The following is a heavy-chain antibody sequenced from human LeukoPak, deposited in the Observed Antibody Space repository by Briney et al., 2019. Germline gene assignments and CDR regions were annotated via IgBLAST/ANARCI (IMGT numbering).Heavy chain of an antibody. CDR1: GYTFTGYY. D-gene: IGHD3-22*01. Sequence: GASVKVSCKASGYTFTGYYLHWVRQAPGQGLEWMGRINPNSGGTNYAQKFQGRVTMTRDTSISTAYMELSRLRSDDTAVYYCARGGSYFYDSGTYPSDAFDIWGQGTMVTVSS. CDR3: ARGGSYFYDSGTYPSDAFDI. V-gene: IGHV1-2*06. CDR2: INPNSGGT. J-gene: IGHJ3*02.